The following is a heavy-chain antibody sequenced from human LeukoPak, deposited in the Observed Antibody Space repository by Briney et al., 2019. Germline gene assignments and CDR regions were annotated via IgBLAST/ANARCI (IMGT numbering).Heavy chain of an antibody. J-gene: IGHJ6*03. CDR1: RGTFSSYT. CDR2: IIPIHGTA. D-gene: IGHD6-19*01. V-gene: IGHV1-69*08. CDR3: AREFRREEWLANYYYYYMDV. Sequence: SVKVSCKPSRGTFSSYTIIWLRQAPGHRLEWMGRIIPIHGTANYPLKFQGRITTTADNSTITAYIDVSSLVYEDTAVYYCAREFRREEWLANYYYYYMDVWGKGTTVTVSS.